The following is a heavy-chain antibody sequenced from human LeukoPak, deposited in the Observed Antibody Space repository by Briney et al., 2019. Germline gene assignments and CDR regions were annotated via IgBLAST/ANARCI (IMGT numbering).Heavy chain of an antibody. Sequence: SETLSPTCTVSGGSISSYYWSWIRQPPGKGLEWFGYIYYTGSTNYNPSLKSRVTMSLDTSKNQFSLKLSSVTAADTAVYYCARGQDGYCFDYWGQGTLVTVSS. J-gene: IGHJ4*02. CDR2: IYYTGST. V-gene: IGHV4-59*01. CDR3: ARGQDGYCFDY. CDR1: GGSISSYY. D-gene: IGHD4-17*01.